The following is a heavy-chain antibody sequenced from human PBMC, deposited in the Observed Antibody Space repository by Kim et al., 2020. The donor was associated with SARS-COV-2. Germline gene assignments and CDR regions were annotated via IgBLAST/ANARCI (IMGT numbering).Heavy chain of an antibody. CDR3: ARGWGSYYFDY. J-gene: IGHJ4*02. D-gene: IGHD3-10*01. CDR2: ISSSGTYI. CDR1: GFTFSSHT. V-gene: IGHV3-21*03. Sequence: GGSLRLSCAASGFTFSSHTMNWVRQAPGKGLEWVSSISSSGTYIYYADSVKGRFTISRDNAKSSLYLQMNSLRAEDTALYYCARGWGSYYFDYWVQGTL.